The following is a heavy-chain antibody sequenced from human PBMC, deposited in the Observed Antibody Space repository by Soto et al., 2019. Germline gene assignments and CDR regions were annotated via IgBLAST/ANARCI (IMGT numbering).Heavy chain of an antibody. Sequence: ASVKLSCKASGYTFTSYAMHWVRQAPKQRFEWMGWINAGNGNTKYSQKFQGRVTITRDTSASTAYMELSSLRSEDTAVYYCARSDYSNYYYYYYYGMDVWGQGTTVTAP. CDR1: GYTFTSYA. CDR3: ARSDYSNYYYYYYYGMDV. V-gene: IGHV1-3*01. D-gene: IGHD4-4*01. CDR2: INAGNGNT. J-gene: IGHJ6*02.